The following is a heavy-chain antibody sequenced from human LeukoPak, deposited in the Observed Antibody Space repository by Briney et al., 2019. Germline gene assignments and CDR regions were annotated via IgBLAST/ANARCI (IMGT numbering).Heavy chain of an antibody. Sequence: GASVKVSCRASGYTFTSYDINWVRQATGQGLEWMGWMNPNSGNTGYAQKFQGRVTMTRNTSISTAYMELSSLRSEDTAVYYCARVLTNGDLPGYWGQGTLVTVSS. D-gene: IGHD3-10*01. CDR2: MNPNSGNT. CDR3: ARVLTNGDLPGY. CDR1: GYTFTSYD. J-gene: IGHJ4*02. V-gene: IGHV1-8*01.